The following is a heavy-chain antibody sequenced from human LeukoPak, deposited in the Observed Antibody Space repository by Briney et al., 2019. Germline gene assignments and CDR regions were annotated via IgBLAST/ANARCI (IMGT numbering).Heavy chain of an antibody. V-gene: IGHV3-23*01. D-gene: IGHD1-14*01. Sequence: GGSLRLSCAGSGFTFSRYAMSWVRQAPGKGLEWVSVISGSGGSTDYADSVKGRFTISRDNFKNTVDLQMNSLRAEDTAVYYCVRGVPETWMRGTCDIWGQGTMVTVSS. CDR3: VRGVPETWMRGTCDI. CDR2: ISGSGGST. CDR1: GFTFSRYA. J-gene: IGHJ3*02.